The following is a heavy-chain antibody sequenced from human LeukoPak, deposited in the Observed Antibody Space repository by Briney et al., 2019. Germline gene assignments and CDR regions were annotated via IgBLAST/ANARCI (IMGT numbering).Heavy chain of an antibody. V-gene: IGHV3-43D*04. CDR1: GFTFDDYA. CDR3: AKDGGKTYYYGSGSPPAYYYYMDV. J-gene: IGHJ6*03. D-gene: IGHD3-10*01. CDR2: ISWAGGST. Sequence: GGSLRLSCAASGFTFDDYAMHWVRQAPGKGLEWVSLISWAGGSTYYADSVKGRFTISRDNSKNSLYLQMNSLRAEDTALYYCAKDGGKTYYYGSGSPPAYYYYMDVWGKGTTVTVSS.